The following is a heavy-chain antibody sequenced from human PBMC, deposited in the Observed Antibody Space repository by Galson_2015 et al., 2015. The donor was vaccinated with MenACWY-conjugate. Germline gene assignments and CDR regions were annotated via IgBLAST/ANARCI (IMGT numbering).Heavy chain of an antibody. V-gene: IGHV3-53*01. CDR3: ARKSVVVARIYALDV. CDR1: GFSVSTNY. Sequence: SLRLSCAASGFSVSTNYMTWVRQAPGKGLEWVSIMYSGGSTHLADSVKGRFTMSRDNSKNTVYLQMNNLRGEDTAVYYCARKSVVVARIYALDVWGQGTTVTVSS. CDR2: MYSGGST. J-gene: IGHJ6*02. D-gene: IGHD3-16*01.